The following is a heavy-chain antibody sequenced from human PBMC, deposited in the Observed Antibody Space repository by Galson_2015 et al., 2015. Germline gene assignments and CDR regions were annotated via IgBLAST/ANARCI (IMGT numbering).Heavy chain of an antibody. J-gene: IGHJ2*01. CDR3: ARDRGVNKEIPWYFDL. Sequence: SLRLSCAASGFTFSSYWMSWVRQAPGKGLEWVANIKEDGSEKDYVDSVKGRCTISRDNAKNSLYLQMKGLRAEDTAVYYCARDRGVNKEIPWYFDLWGRGTLVTVSS. V-gene: IGHV3-7*01. CDR2: IKEDGSEK. D-gene: IGHD3-10*01. CDR1: GFTFSSYW.